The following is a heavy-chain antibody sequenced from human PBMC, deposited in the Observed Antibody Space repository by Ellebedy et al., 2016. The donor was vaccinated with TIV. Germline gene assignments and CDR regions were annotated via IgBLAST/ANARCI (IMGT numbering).Heavy chain of an antibody. J-gene: IGHJ4*02. D-gene: IGHD3-16*01. Sequence: ASVKVSXXASGYIFTSLYIHWVRQAPGHGLEWMGFINPVNGDTDYPQKFQGRVTMTRDTSITTAYMELGGLTSGDTAVYYCVTDLGSGTGHWGQGSLVTVSS. CDR1: GYIFTSLY. CDR2: INPVNGDT. V-gene: IGHV1-2*02. CDR3: VTDLGSGTGH.